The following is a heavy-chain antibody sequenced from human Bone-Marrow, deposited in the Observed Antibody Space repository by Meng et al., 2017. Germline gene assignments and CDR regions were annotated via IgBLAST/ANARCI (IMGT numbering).Heavy chain of an antibody. Sequence: QVQYLQLGAGLVKPSETLSLSCVCSGGSFSNYYWSWIRQPPGKGLEWIGEINHSGGTNYNPSLEGRATISVDTSHNNLSLMLSSVTAADSAVYYCARGPTTMAHDFDYWGQGTLVTVSS. D-gene: IGHD4-11*01. V-gene: IGHV4-34*01. CDR3: ARGPTTMAHDFDY. J-gene: IGHJ4*02. CDR2: INHSGGT. CDR1: GGSFSNYY.